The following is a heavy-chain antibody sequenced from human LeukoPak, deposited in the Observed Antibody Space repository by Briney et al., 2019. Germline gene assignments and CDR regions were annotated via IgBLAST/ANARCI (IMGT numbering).Heavy chain of an antibody. J-gene: IGHJ4*02. CDR1: GFTVSRHS. CDR3: AREPYYDSSGYSPDY. V-gene: IGHV3-48*04. Sequence: GGSLRLSCAASGFTVSRHSMNWVRQAPGKGLEWISYISISGTTIYYADSVQGRFTISRDNAKNSLYLHMNSLRAEDTALYYCAREPYYDSSGYSPDYWGQGTLVTVSS. D-gene: IGHD3-22*01. CDR2: ISISGTTI.